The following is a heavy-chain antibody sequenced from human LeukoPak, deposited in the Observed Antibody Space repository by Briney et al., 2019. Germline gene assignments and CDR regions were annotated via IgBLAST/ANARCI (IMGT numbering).Heavy chain of an antibody. V-gene: IGHV4-59*08. CDR2: IYYSGST. D-gene: IGHD6-19*01. CDR1: GGSISSYY. Sequence: SETLSLTCTVSGGSISSYYWSWIRQPPGKGLEWIGYIYYSGSTNYNPSLKSRVTISVDTSKNQFSLKLSSVTAADTAVYYCARVEAVAGLFADYWGQGTLVTVSS. J-gene: IGHJ4*02. CDR3: ARVEAVAGLFADY.